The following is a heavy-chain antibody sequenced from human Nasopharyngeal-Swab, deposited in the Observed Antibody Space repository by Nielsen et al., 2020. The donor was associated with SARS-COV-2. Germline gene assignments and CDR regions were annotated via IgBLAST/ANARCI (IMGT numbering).Heavy chain of an antibody. CDR3: ARVNNGGGIVPASYSFFMDV. CDR1: RVSFSVYH. V-gene: IGHV4-34*01. Sequence: GSLRLSCSLNRVSFSVYHWGWIRQSPGKGLDWIGDITRIGNTNYNPALKSLVTMSVATSKDEFSLKLTSVTAADTAIYFCARVNNGGGIVPASYSFFMDVWGKGTSVAVSS. J-gene: IGHJ6*03. D-gene: IGHD2-2*01. CDR2: ITRIGNT.